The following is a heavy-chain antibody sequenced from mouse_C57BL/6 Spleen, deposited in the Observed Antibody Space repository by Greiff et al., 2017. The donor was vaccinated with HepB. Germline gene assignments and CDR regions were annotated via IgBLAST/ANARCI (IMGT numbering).Heavy chain of an antibody. J-gene: IGHJ2*01. Sequence: VQLQQSGAELVKPGASVKISCKASGYAFSSYWMNWVKQRPGKGLEWIGQIYPGDGDTNYNGKFKGKATLTADKSSSTAYMQLSILTSEDSAVYFCARFTTVVATYYFDYWGQGTTLTVSS. CDR3: ARFTTVVATYYFDY. CDR1: GYAFSSYW. D-gene: IGHD1-1*01. CDR2: IYPGDGDT. V-gene: IGHV1-80*01.